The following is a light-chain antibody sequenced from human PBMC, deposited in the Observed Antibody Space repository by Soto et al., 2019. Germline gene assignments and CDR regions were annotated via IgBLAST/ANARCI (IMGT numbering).Light chain of an antibody. CDR3: QQYYSRES. CDR1: QAVNPW. V-gene: IGKV1-5*03. J-gene: IGKJ1*01. CDR2: KTS. Sequence: DIQMTQSPSIVSASVGDTVTITCRASQAVNPWLAWHQQKPGKVPRVLIYKTSDLENGVPSRFSGSGSGTEYTLTISNLQPDDFATHYCQQYYSRESFGQGTKV.